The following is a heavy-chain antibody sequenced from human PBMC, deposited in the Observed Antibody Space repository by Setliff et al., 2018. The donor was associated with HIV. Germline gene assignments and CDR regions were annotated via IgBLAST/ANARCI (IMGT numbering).Heavy chain of an antibody. J-gene: IGHJ4*02. CDR1: GFTFTSSA. V-gene: IGHV1-58*01. CDR3: ARVGDGYNSFDY. D-gene: IGHD5-12*01. CDR2: IVVGSGNT. Sequence: ASVKVSCKASGFTFTSSAVQWVRQARGQRLEWIGWIVVGSGNTNYAQKFQERVTITRDMSTSTAYMELSSLRSEDTAVYYCARVGDGYNSFDYWGQGTLVTVSS.